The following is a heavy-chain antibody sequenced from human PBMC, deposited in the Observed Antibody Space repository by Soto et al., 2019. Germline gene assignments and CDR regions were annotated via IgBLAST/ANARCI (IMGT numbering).Heavy chain of an antibody. CDR1: GFTFSDYY. Sequence: PGGSLRLSCAASGFTFSDYYMSWIRQAPGKGLEWLSYSSNSGTYTRYADSVKGRFSISRDNAKNSLFLQINSLRGEDTAIYYCARSGDNYNVLDYSGPGTQVTVSS. CDR3: ARSGDNYNVLDY. CDR2: SSNSGTYT. D-gene: IGHD3-10*02. V-gene: IGHV3-11*06. J-gene: IGHJ4*02.